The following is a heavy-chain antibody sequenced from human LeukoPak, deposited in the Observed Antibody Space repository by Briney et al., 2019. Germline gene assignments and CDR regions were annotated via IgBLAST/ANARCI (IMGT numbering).Heavy chain of an antibody. CDR1: GGSISSSSYY. CDR3: ARRTWYYDSSGLSWFDP. J-gene: IGHJ5*02. D-gene: IGHD3-22*01. V-gene: IGHV4-39*01. Sequence: SETLSLTCTVSGGSISSSSYYWGWIRQPPGKGLEWIGSIYYSGSTYYNPSLKSRVTISVDTSKNQFSLKLSSVTAADTAVYYCARRTWYYDSSGLSWFDPWGQGTLVTVSS. CDR2: IYYSGST.